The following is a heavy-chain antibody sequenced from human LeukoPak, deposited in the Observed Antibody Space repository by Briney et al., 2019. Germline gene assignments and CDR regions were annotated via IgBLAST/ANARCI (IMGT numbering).Heavy chain of an antibody. CDR1: GFTVSSNY. CDR3: ARVSAYGGGDY. Sequence: GGSLRLSCAASGFTVSSNYMSWVRQAPGKGLEWVSVIYSGGSTYYADPVKGRFTISRDNSKNTLYLQMNSLRAEDTAVYYCARVSAYGGGDYWGQGTLVTVSS. D-gene: IGHD3-16*01. V-gene: IGHV3-53*01. J-gene: IGHJ4*02. CDR2: IYSGGST.